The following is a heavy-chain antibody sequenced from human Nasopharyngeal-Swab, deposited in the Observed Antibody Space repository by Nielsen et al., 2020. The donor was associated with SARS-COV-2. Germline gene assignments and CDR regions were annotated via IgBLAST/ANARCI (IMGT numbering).Heavy chain of an antibody. J-gene: IGHJ6*02. D-gene: IGHD6-19*01. CDR3: AREIGIAVAGTLYYYGMDV. Sequence: ASVKVSCKASGYTFTSYDINWVRQATGQGLEWMGWMNPNSGNTGYAQKFQGRVTMTTDTSTSTAYMELRSLRSDDTAVYYCAREIGIAVAGTLYYYGMDVWGQGTTVTVSS. V-gene: IGHV1-8*01. CDR1: GYTFTSYD. CDR2: MNPNSGNT.